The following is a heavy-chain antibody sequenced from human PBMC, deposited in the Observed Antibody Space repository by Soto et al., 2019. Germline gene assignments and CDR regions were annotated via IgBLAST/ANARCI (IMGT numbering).Heavy chain of an antibody. D-gene: IGHD3-3*01. V-gene: IGHV3-23*01. CDR2: ISSSGGST. Sequence: GGSLRLSCAASGFTFSSYAMSWVRQAPGKGLEWVSAISSSGGSTYYADSVKGRFTISRDNAKNSLYLQMNSLRDEDTAVYYCARDGVARYYYGMDVWGQGTTVTVSS. J-gene: IGHJ6*02. CDR1: GFTFSSYA. CDR3: ARDGVARYYYGMDV.